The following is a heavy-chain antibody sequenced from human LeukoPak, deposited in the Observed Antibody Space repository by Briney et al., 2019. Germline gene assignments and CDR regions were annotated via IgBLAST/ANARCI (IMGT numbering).Heavy chain of an antibody. CDR2: ISSSSSYI. D-gene: IGHD3-22*01. CDR1: GFTFSSYS. Sequence: GGSLRLSCAASGFTFSSYSMNWVRQAPGKGLEWVSSISSSSSYIYYADSVKGRFTISRDNAKNSLYLQMNSLRAEDTAVYYCARERNGYYYDSSGYPPDYWGQGTLVTVSS. V-gene: IGHV3-21*01. CDR3: ARERNGYYYDSSGYPPDY. J-gene: IGHJ4*02.